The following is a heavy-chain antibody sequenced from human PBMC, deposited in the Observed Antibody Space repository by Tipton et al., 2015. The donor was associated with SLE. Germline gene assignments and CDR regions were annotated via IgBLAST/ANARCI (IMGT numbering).Heavy chain of an antibody. V-gene: IGHV4-59*01. Sequence: LRLSCAASGFTFSNAWMSWVRQAPGKGLEWIGYIYYTGSTYYHLSLRGRATISLDTSRRQFFLKLSAVTAADTAVYYCARQSVAVAGKGYFDYWGQGTLVTVSS. CDR3: ARQSVAVAGKGYFDY. J-gene: IGHJ4*02. CDR2: IYYTGST. CDR1: GFTFSNAW. D-gene: IGHD6-19*01.